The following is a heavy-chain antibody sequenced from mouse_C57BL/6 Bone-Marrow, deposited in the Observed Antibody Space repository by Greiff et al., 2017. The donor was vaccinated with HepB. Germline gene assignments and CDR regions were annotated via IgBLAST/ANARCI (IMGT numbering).Heavy chain of an antibody. Sequence: QVQLQQPGAELVKPGASVKLSCKASGYTFTSYWMHWVKQRPGQGLEWIGMIHPNSGSTNYNEKFKSKATLTVDKSSSTAYMQLSSLTSEDSAVYDCARKHYGSSYDWYFDVWGTGTTVTVSS. J-gene: IGHJ1*03. V-gene: IGHV1-64*01. CDR2: IHPNSGST. CDR1: GYTFTSYW. CDR3: ARKHYGSSYDWYFDV. D-gene: IGHD1-1*01.